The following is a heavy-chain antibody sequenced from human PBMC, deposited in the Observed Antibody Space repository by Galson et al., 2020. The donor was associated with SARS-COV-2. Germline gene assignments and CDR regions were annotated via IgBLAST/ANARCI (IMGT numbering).Heavy chain of an antibody. Sequence: GESLKISCAASGFTFSSYWMHWVRQRPGKGLVWVSRINSDGSIISYVDSVKGRFSISRDNAKNTLYLQMNSLRAEDTAVYYCASLGGDSTGYVGHWGQGTLVTVSS. D-gene: IGHD3-22*01. J-gene: IGHJ5*02. CDR3: ASLGGDSTGYVGH. CDR1: GFTFSSYW. V-gene: IGHV3-74*01. CDR2: INSDGSII.